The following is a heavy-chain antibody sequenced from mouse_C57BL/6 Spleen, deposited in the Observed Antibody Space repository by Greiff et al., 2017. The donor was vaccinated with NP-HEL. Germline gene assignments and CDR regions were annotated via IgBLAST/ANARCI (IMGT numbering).Heavy chain of an antibody. J-gene: IGHJ1*03. CDR3: ARDGGYDYDNWYFDV. D-gene: IGHD2-4*01. CDR2: ISDGGSYT. V-gene: IGHV5-4*01. CDR1: GFTFSSYA. Sequence: EVMLVESGGGLVKPGGSLKLSCAASGFTFSSYAMSWVRQTPEKRLEWVATISDGGSYTYYPDNVKGRFTISRDNAKNNLYLQMSHLKSEDTAMYYCARDGGYDYDNWYFDVWGTGTTVTVSS.